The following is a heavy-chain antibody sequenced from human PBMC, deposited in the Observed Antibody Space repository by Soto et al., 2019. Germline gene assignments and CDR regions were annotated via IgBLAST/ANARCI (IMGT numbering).Heavy chain of an antibody. J-gene: IGHJ4*02. CDR1: GGTFSSYA. CDR3: ARAPSYYYDSSGYFDY. D-gene: IGHD3-22*01. CDR2: IIPIFGTA. Sequence: GASVKVSCKASGGTFSSYAISWVRQAPGQGLEWMGGIIPIFGTANYAQKFQGRVTITADESTSTAYMELSSLRSEDTAVYYCARAPSYYYDSSGYFDYWGQGTLVTVSS. V-gene: IGHV1-69*13.